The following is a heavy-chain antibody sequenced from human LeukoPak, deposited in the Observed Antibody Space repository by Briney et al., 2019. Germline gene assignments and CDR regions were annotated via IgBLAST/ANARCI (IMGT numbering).Heavy chain of an antibody. Sequence: ASVKVSCKASGYTFTSYGISWVRQAPGQGLEWMGWISAYNGNTNYAQKLQGRVTMTTDTSTSTAYMELRSLRSDDAAVYYCAREGTDYSNYAPLDYYYYYMDVWGKGTTVTVSS. D-gene: IGHD4-11*01. CDR2: ISAYNGNT. J-gene: IGHJ6*03. CDR3: AREGTDYSNYAPLDYYYYYMDV. CDR1: GYTFTSYG. V-gene: IGHV1-18*01.